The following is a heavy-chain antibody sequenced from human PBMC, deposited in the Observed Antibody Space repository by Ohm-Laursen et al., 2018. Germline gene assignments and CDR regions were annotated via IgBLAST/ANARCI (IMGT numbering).Heavy chain of an antibody. D-gene: IGHD4-17*01. V-gene: IGHV3-53*01. CDR2: IYSGGDT. CDR3: TRLPTVTIRGYGMDV. CDR1: GFTLSSYD. Sequence: SLRLSCAASGFTLSSYDTNWVRQAPGKGLEWVSVIYSGGDTDYADSVKGRVTISRASSKNTVYLHMNSLRAEDTAMYYCTRLPTVTIRGYGMDVWGQGTTVTVSS. J-gene: IGHJ6*02.